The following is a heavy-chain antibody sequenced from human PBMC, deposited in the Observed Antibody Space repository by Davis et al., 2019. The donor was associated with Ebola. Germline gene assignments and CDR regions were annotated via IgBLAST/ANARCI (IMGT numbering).Heavy chain of an antibody. J-gene: IGHJ4*02. CDR1: GGSISTTSYY. CDR2: IFYTGST. D-gene: IGHD6-19*01. V-gene: IGHV4-39*01. Sequence: MPSETLSLTCTVSGGSISTTSYYWGWIRQPPGKGLEWIGSIFYTGSTFYNPSLKSRVSISVDTSKNQFSLKLSSVTAADTAVYYCARSTYSSGWLPDYWGQGTLVTVSS. CDR3: ARSTYSSGWLPDY.